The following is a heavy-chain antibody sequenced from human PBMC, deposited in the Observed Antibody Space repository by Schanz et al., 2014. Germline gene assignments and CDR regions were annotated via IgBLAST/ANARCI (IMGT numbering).Heavy chain of an antibody. Sequence: QVQWVQSGADVKKPGTAVKVSCKASEYTFTRHYMHWVRQAPGQGLEWMGIIHSTGGTTSHAQKFQGRVTMTRDTSTSTVYMELSSLRSEDTAVYYCASALTTWGGMDVWGQGTMVTVS. J-gene: IGHJ6*02. CDR3: ASALTTWGGMDV. V-gene: IGHV1-46*01. D-gene: IGHD4-4*01. CDR1: EYTFTRHY. CDR2: IHSTGGTT.